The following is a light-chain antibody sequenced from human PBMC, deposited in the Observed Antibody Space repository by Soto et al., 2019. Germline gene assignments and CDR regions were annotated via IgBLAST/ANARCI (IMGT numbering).Light chain of an antibody. Sequence: DIQMTQSPSSLSASIGDRVTITCRASHGISNHLNWYQQKPWKAPKLLIFLASTFQSGVPSRFSGTGSGTDFTLTISSLQPKDFATYYCQQSYSTFITFGQGTRLQIK. CDR2: LAS. V-gene: IGKV1-39*01. CDR1: HGISNH. CDR3: QQSYSTFIT. J-gene: IGKJ5*01.